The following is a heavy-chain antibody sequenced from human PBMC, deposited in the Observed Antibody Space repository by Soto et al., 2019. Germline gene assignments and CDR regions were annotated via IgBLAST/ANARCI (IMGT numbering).Heavy chain of an antibody. J-gene: IGHJ4*02. CDR2: IYYSGST. V-gene: IGHV4-59*01. CDR1: GGSISSYY. D-gene: IGHD6-6*01. Sequence: QVQLQESGPGLVKPSETLSLTCTVSGGSISSYYWSWIRQPPGKGLEWIGYIYYSGSTNYNPSLKSRVTISVDTSKNQFSLKLSSVTAADTAVYYCARDRGSSSFGVDYGGQGTLVTVSS. CDR3: ARDRGSSSFGVDY.